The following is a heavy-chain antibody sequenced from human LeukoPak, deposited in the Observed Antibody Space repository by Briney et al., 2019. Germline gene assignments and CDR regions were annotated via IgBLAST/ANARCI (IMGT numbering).Heavy chain of an antibody. D-gene: IGHD3-10*01. V-gene: IGHV3-48*03. CDR3: ATSRRGFGGLWGY. Sequence: GGSPRLSCAASGFTFSSYEMNWVRQAPGKGLEWVSYINSGGSTIYYADSVKGRFTISRDNAKKSLYLQTNSLRAEDTAVYYCATSRRGFGGLWGYWGQGTLVTVSS. J-gene: IGHJ4*02. CDR1: GFTFSSYE. CDR2: INSGGSTI.